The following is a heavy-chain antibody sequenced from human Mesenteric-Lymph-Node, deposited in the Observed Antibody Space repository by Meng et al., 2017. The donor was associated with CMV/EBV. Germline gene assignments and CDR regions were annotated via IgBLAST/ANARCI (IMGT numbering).Heavy chain of an antibody. Sequence: GESLKISCAASGFTFSNFGMHWVRQAPGKGLEWVAVIWSDGTTEYYGDPVKGRFSIARDNSKNTVYLQMDSLRPEDTAVYWCAKEEPYTKDTVLVSAGRAGGGLDVWGQGTTVTVSS. CDR1: GFTFSNFG. J-gene: IGHJ6*02. CDR3: AKEEPYTKDTVLVSAGRAGGGLDV. V-gene: IGHV3-33*06. D-gene: IGHD2-8*02. CDR2: IWSDGTTE.